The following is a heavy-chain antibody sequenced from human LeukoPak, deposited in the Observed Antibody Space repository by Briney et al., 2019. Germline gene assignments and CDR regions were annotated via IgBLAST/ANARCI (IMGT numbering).Heavy chain of an antibody. Sequence: QPGRSLRLSCAASGFTFYDYAMHWVRRAPGKGLEWVSGISWNSGSIVYADSVKGRFTISRDNAKNSLYLQMNSLRAEDTALYYCAKDALLFGVVTATNFDYWGQGTLVTVSS. D-gene: IGHD3-3*01. CDR2: ISWNSGSI. CDR3: AKDALLFGVVTATNFDY. J-gene: IGHJ4*02. CDR1: GFTFYDYA. V-gene: IGHV3-9*01.